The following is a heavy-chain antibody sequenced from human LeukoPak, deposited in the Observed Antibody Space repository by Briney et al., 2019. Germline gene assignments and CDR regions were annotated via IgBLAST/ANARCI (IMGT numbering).Heavy chain of an antibody. CDR1: GFTFSDYS. V-gene: IGHV3-11*01. CDR3: ARSIGLTGGGVDV. D-gene: IGHD3-9*01. J-gene: IGHJ6*02. Sequence: PGGSLRLSCAASGFTFSDYSMNWVRQAPGKGLEWVSYITDSGNTIHYADSVKGRFTISRDNAKNSLYLQMNSLRAEDTAVYYCARSIGLTGGGVDVWGQGTTVTVSS. CDR2: ITDSGNTI.